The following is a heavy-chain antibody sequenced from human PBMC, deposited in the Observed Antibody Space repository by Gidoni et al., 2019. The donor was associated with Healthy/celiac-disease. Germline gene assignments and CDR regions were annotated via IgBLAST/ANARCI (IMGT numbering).Heavy chain of an antibody. CDR2: IYYSGST. V-gene: IGHV4-39*01. J-gene: IGHJ5*02. CDR3: AGHWRSSGCRREFCDNWFDP. D-gene: IGHD6-19*01. Sequence: QLQLQESGPGLVKPWETLSLTCHVSGGPISSSSYYWGWIRQPPGKGLERSGGIYYSGSTYYNPSLKSRVTISVDTSKTHFSLKLSFVTAADTAVYYCAGHWRSSGCRREFCDNWFDPWGQGTLVTVSS. CDR1: GGPISSSSYY.